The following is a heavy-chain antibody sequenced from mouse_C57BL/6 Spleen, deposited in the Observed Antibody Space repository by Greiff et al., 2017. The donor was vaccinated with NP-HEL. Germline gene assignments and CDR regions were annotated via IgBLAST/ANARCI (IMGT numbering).Heavy chain of an antibody. V-gene: IGHV1-15*01. CDR1: GYTFTDYE. Sequence: QVQLQQSGAELVRPGASVTLSCKASGYTFTDYEMHWVKQTPVHGLEWIGAIDPETGGTAYNQKFKGKAILTADKSSSTAYMELRSLTSEDSAVYYCTIGGYSNNFGYWGQGTTLTAAS. CDR2: IDPETGGT. CDR3: TIGGYSNNFGY. J-gene: IGHJ2*01. D-gene: IGHD2-5*01.